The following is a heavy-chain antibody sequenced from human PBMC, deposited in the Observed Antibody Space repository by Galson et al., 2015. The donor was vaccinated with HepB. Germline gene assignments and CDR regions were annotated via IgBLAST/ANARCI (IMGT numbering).Heavy chain of an antibody. V-gene: IGHV1-18*01. CDR3: VRQSGGF. J-gene: IGHJ4*02. Sequence: SVKVSCKAAGYTFSSFGICWVRQAPGQGLQWMGCINTNNGNRDYAQILHDRLTMTIDTSTSAAYMELRSLRPDDTAVYYCVRQSGGFWGQGTLVTVSS. CDR1: GYTFSSFG. CDR2: INTNNGNR. D-gene: IGHD1-26*01.